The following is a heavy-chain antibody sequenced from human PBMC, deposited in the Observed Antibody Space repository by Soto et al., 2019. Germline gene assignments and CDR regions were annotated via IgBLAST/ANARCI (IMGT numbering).Heavy chain of an antibody. J-gene: IGHJ6*02. D-gene: IGHD3-10*01. V-gene: IGHV1-18*01. CDR2: ISTYTGNT. CDR3: ARVYYYGSGGPAPGCMDV. CDR1: GYTFTNYD. Sequence: QVHLVQSGAEVKKPGASVKVSCKASGYTFTNYDINWVRQAPGQGLEWMGWISTYTGNTNYAQKLQGRVTMTTDTTKSTAYGVLRSLRSDDTAVDYCARVYYYGSGGPAPGCMDVWGQGTPVTVSS.